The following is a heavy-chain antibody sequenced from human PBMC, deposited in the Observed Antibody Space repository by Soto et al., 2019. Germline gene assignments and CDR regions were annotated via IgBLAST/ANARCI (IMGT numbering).Heavy chain of an antibody. D-gene: IGHD6-6*01. V-gene: IGHV4-59*01. CDR1: GGSISSYY. CDR3: ARAAPPPIAARPNYYYYYGMDV. CDR2: IYYSGST. J-gene: IGHJ6*02. Sequence: QVQLQESGPGLVKPSETLSLTCTVSGGSISSYYWSWIRQPPGKGLEWIGYIYYSGSTNYNPSLKSRVTISLETSKNQFSLKLSSVTAADTAGYYCARAAPPPIAARPNYYYYYGMDVWGQGTTVTVSS.